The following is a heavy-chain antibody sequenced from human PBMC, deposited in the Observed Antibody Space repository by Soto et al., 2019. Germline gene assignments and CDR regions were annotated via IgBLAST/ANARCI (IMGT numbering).Heavy chain of an antibody. J-gene: IGHJ5*01. CDR2: ISAYNGNT. CDR1: GYTFTSYG. CDR3: ARDHPPMVVAAANNWFDP. Sequence: ASVKVSCKASGYTFTSYGISWVRKAPGQGLEWMGWISAYNGNTNYAQKLQGRVTMTTDTSTSTAYMELRSLRSDDTAVYYCARDHPPMVVAAANNWFDPWGQGTLVTVSS. V-gene: IGHV1-18*04. D-gene: IGHD2-15*01.